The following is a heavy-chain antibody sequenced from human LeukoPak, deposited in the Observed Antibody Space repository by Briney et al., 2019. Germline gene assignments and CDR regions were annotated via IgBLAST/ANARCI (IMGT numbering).Heavy chain of an antibody. Sequence: PGRSLRLSCAASGFTFSSYAMHWVRQAPGKGLEWVAVISYDGSNKYYADSVKGRFTISRDNSKNTLYLQMNSLRAEDTAVYYCASPMVRGVIKVGPYGYWGQVTLVTVSS. J-gene: IGHJ4*02. CDR1: GFTFSSYA. CDR2: ISYDGSNK. V-gene: IGHV3-30*04. CDR3: ASPMVRGVIKVGPYGY. D-gene: IGHD3-10*01.